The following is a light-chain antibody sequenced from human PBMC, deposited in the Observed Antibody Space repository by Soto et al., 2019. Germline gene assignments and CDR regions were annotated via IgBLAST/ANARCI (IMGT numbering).Light chain of an antibody. CDR3: QQYNNWPYT. Sequence: EIVMTQSPATLSVFPGERATLSCRASQSVSSNLVWYQQKPGQAPKLLIYNTFTRATGIPVRFSGSGSGTEFTLTISSLQSEDLAVDYCQQYNNWPYTFGQGTKLEI. V-gene: IGKV3-15*01. CDR1: QSVSSN. J-gene: IGKJ2*01. CDR2: NTF.